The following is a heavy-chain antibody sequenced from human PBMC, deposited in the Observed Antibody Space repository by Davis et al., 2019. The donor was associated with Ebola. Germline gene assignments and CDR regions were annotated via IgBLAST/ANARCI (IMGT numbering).Heavy chain of an antibody. CDR3: VRDFRSGFDI. CDR2: LWYDGSSK. CDR1: GFTFSSYW. D-gene: IGHD3-3*01. Sequence: GESLKISCAASGFTFSSYWMSRVRQAPGKGLQWVAVLWYDGSSKYYADSVKGRFTISRDNSENTLYLQMNSLRAEDTAVYYCVRDFRSGFDIWGQGTMVTVSS. V-gene: IGHV3-33*08. J-gene: IGHJ3*02.